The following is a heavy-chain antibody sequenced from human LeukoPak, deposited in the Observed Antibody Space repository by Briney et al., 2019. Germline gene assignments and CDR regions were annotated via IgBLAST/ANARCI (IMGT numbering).Heavy chain of an antibody. CDR1: GFTFSSYA. D-gene: IGHD6-19*01. J-gene: IGHJ4*02. Sequence: PGRSLGLSCAASGFTFSSYAMHWVRQAPGKGLEWVAVISYDGSNKYYADSVKGRFTISRDNSKNTLYLQINSLRAEDTAVYYCARDVSGCYDYWGQGTLVTVSS. CDR2: ISYDGSNK. V-gene: IGHV3-30-3*01. CDR3: ARDVSGCYDY.